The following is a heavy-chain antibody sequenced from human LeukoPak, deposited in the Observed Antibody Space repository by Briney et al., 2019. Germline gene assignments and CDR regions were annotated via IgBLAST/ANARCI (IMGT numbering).Heavy chain of an antibody. J-gene: IGHJ5*02. CDR1: GFTFSSYA. Sequence: GGSLRLSCAASGFTFSSYAMHWVRQAPGKGLEWVANIKQDGSEKYYVDSVKGRFTISRDNAKNSLYLQMNSLRAEDTAVYYCARLAAAGTVNWFDPWGQGTLVTVSS. V-gene: IGHV3-7*01. D-gene: IGHD6-13*01. CDR2: IKQDGSEK. CDR3: ARLAAAGTVNWFDP.